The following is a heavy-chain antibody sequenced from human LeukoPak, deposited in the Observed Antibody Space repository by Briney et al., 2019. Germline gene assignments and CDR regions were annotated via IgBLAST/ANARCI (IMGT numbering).Heavy chain of an antibody. CDR2: ISSSGSTI. CDR1: GFTFSDYY. D-gene: IGHD3-22*01. J-gene: IGHJ4*02. Sequence: GGSLRLSCAASGFTFSDYYMSWIRQAPGKGLEWVSYISSSGSTIYHADSVKGRFTISRDNAKNSLYLQMNSLRAEDTAVYYCARDPHYDSSGYPFYFDYWGQGTLVTVSS. CDR3: ARDPHYDSSGYPFYFDY. V-gene: IGHV3-11*04.